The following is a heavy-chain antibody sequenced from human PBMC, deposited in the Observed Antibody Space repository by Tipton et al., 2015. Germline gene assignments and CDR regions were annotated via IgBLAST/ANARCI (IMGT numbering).Heavy chain of an antibody. CDR2: IYYSGNT. J-gene: IGHJ5*02. D-gene: IGHD1-1*01. CDR1: VVSITTGDYY. V-gene: IGHV4-61*08. Sequence: TLSLTCTVPVVSITTGDYYWSWIRQPPGKGLEWIEYIYYSGNTNYHPSLKSRVTISVDTSKNQFSLQLSSVTAADTAVYYCARELNDDGDWFDTWGQGTLVTVSS. CDR3: ARELNDDGDWFDT.